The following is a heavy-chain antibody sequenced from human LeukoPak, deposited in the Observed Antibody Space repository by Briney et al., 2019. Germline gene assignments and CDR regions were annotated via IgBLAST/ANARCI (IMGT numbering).Heavy chain of an antibody. CDR3: AREGPIAVAGYWFDP. CDR2: INHSGST. D-gene: IGHD6-19*01. V-gene: IGHV4-34*01. CDR1: GGSFSGYY. Sequence: SETLSLTCAVYGGSFSGYYWSWIRQPPGKGLEWIGEINHSGSTNYNPSLKSRVTISVDTSKNQFSLKLSSVTAADTAVYYCAREGPIAVAGYWFDPWGQGTLVTVSS. J-gene: IGHJ5*02.